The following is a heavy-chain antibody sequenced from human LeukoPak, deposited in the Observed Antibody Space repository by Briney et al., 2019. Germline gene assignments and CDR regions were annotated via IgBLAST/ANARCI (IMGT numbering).Heavy chain of an antibody. J-gene: IGHJ4*02. CDR2: IYSSGNT. CDR3: AKSNGYGLIDY. Sequence: SETLSLTCAVSGASISSSNYYWGWVRQSPGKGLEWIGNIYSSGNTYYNASLKSRVTMYIDTSKNQFSLKLSSVTAADTAMYYCAKSNGYGLIDYWGQGALVTVSS. CDR1: GASISSSNYY. D-gene: IGHD5-12*01. V-gene: IGHV4-39*01.